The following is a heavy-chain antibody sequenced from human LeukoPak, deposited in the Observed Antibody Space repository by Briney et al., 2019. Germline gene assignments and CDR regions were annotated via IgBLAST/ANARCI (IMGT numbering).Heavy chain of an antibody. D-gene: IGHD4-23*01. Sequence: SETLSLTCTVSGYSISSGYYWGWIRQPPGQGLEWIAIMHHTGSTHYNPSLQSRVTISIDTTKNHFSLKLRSVSAADTAIYYCATSEGGGFFDYWGQGTPVTVSS. CDR2: MHHTGST. V-gene: IGHV4-38-2*02. CDR1: GYSISSGYY. CDR3: ATSEGGGFFDY. J-gene: IGHJ4*02.